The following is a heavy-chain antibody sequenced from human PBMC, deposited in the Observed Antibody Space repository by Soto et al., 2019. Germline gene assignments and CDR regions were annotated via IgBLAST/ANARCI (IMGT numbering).Heavy chain of an antibody. Sequence: QVQLQESGPGLVKPSETLSLTCTVSGGSISSYYWSWIRQPPGKGLEWIGYIYYSGSTNYNPSLKSRVTISVDTPNIQFSLKLSSVTAADTAVYYCARRWGAAFDYWGQGTLVTVSS. D-gene: IGHD1-26*01. J-gene: IGHJ4*02. CDR2: IYYSGST. CDR3: ARRWGAAFDY. V-gene: IGHV4-59*08. CDR1: GGSISSYY.